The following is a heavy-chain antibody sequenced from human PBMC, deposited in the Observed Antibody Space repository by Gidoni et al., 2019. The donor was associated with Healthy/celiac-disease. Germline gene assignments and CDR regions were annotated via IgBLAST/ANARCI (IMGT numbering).Heavy chain of an antibody. J-gene: IGHJ4*02. Sequence: QVQLQQWGAGLLKPSETLSLTCAVYGGSFSGYYWSWIRQPPGKGLEWIGEINHSGSTNYNPSLKSRVTISVDTSKNQFSLKLSSVTAADTAVYYCARGYTAMVVGMIDYWGQGTLVTVSS. CDR2: INHSGST. D-gene: IGHD5-18*01. CDR3: ARGYTAMVVGMIDY. CDR1: GGSFSGYY. V-gene: IGHV4-34*01.